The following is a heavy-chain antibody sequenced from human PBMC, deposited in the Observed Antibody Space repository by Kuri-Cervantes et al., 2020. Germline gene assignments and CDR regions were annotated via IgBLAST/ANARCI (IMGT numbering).Heavy chain of an antibody. CDR1: GFTFSGSS. J-gene: IGHJ4*02. CDR3: SNVTYGCSHGSEIH. CDR2: IISSSIYI. V-gene: IGHV3-21*01. D-gene: IGHD3-10*01. Sequence: LTCATFGFTFSGSSMSWVRQTPAKGLEWVSSIISSSIYIYYAASVTGRFTVSRDNAKNSLYLQMSSLRVEDTAVYYCSNVTYGCSHGSEIHWGQGTLVTVSS.